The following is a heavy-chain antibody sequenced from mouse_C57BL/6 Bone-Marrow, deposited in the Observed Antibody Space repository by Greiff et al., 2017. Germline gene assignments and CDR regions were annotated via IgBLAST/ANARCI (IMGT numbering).Heavy chain of an antibody. D-gene: IGHD2-3*01. CDR2: IDPTVGET. CDR1: GFNINDYY. CDR3: ARRWLFYAMDY. J-gene: IGHJ4*01. Sequence: VQLQQSGAELVKPGASVKLSCTASGFNINDYYMHWVKQRTEQGLEWIGRIDPTVGETKYAPKFQGKATITADTPSNTAYLQLSSRTSEDTAVYYCARRWLFYAMDYWGQGTSVTVSS. V-gene: IGHV14-2*01.